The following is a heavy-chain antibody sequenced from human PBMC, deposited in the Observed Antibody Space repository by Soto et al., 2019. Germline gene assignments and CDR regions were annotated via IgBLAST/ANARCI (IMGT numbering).Heavy chain of an antibody. CDR1: GGSLTSYY. V-gene: IGHV4-59*12. J-gene: IGHJ4*02. CDR3: AREDDLLTGYIDC. CDR2: IYYTGST. D-gene: IGHD3-9*01. Sequence: SETLSLTCTVSGGSLTSYYWTWIRQPPGQGLELIGYIYYTGSTNYNPSLKSRVTMSLDTSKNQFSLKLSSVTAADTAVYYCAREDDLLTGYIDCWGQGTLVTVSS.